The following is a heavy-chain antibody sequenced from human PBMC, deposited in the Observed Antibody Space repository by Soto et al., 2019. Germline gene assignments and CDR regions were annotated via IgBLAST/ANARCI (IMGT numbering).Heavy chain of an antibody. V-gene: IGHV1-18*01. CDR2: ISAYNGNT. J-gene: IGHJ3*02. D-gene: IGHD6-19*01. Sequence: QVQLVQSGAEVKKPGASVKVSCKASGYTFTSYGISWVRQAPGQGLEWMGWISAYNGNTNYAPKLQGRVTMTTDTSTSTAYMELRSLRSDDTAVYYCARDTAVAGVSYDAFDIWGQGTMVTVSS. CDR3: ARDTAVAGVSYDAFDI. CDR1: GYTFTSYG.